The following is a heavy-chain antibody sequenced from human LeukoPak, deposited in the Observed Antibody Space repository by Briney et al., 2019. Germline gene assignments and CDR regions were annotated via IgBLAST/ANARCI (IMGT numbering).Heavy chain of an antibody. D-gene: IGHD4-17*01. CDR1: GGSISSHY. J-gene: IGHJ4*02. CDR3: ARTGSTVTMLYPFDH. Sequence: SETLSLTCTVSGGSISSHYWAWLRQPPGKGLEWIGWMFFTGDTNYNPSLKSRVSISVDTPKNQFSLKLSSVTAADTAVYYCARTGSTVTMLYPFDHWGQGTLVTVSS. V-gene: IGHV4-59*11. CDR2: MFFTGDT.